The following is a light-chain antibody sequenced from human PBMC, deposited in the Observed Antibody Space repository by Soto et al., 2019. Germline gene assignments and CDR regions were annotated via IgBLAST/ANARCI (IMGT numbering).Light chain of an antibody. Sequence: ENVLTQSPGTLSSSPGERATLSCRASQSVSSNYLAWYQQKPVQAPRPLVYGASSRATGIPDRFSGSGSGTDFTLTISRLEPEDFAVYYCQQYGSSRWTFGQGTKVEIK. CDR3: QQYGSSRWT. V-gene: IGKV3-20*01. CDR1: QSVSSNY. CDR2: GAS. J-gene: IGKJ1*01.